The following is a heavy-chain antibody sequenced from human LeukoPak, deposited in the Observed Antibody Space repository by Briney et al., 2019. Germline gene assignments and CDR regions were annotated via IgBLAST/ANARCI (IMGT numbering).Heavy chain of an antibody. V-gene: IGHV3-33*01. J-gene: IGHJ4*02. CDR1: GFTFSSYG. D-gene: IGHD6-19*01. Sequence: QTGGSLRLSCAASGFTFSSYGMHWVRQAPGKGLEWVAVIWYDGSNKYYADSVKGRFTISRDNSKNTLYLQMNSLRAEDTAVYHCARGPTIAVAGTRRDELDYWGQGTLVTVSS. CDR3: ARGPTIAVAGTRRDELDY. CDR2: IWYDGSNK.